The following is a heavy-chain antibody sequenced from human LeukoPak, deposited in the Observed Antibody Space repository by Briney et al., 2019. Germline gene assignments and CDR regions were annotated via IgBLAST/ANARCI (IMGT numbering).Heavy chain of an antibody. CDR2: IWYDGSNK. Sequence: GGSLRLSCAASGFTFSSYGMHWVRQAPGKGLEWVAVIWYDGSNKYYADSVKGRFTISRDNSRNTLYLQMNSLRAEDTAVYYCARTSDYYYYGMDVWGQGTTVTVSS. J-gene: IGHJ6*02. CDR1: GFTFSSYG. V-gene: IGHV3-33*08. CDR3: ARTSDYYYYGMDV.